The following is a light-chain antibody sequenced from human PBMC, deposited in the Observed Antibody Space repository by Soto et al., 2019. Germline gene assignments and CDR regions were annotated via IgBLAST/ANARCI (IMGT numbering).Light chain of an antibody. Sequence: DIQMTQSPSTLSASVGDRVTITCRASQSTSNWLAWYQQKPGKAPKLLIYRASTLETGVPSRFSGSGSGAEFTLTISSLQPDDFATYYCQQYKSFPWTFGQGAKVEI. J-gene: IGKJ1*01. CDR1: QSTSNW. CDR3: QQYKSFPWT. CDR2: RAS. V-gene: IGKV1-5*03.